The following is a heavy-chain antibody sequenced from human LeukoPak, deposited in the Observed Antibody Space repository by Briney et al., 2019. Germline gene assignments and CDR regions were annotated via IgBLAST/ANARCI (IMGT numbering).Heavy chain of an antibody. CDR1: GYTFTGYH. V-gene: IGHV1-2*02. CDR2: VNPNNGDT. J-gene: IGHJ4*02. CDR3: ARRETNTQWGFDY. D-gene: IGHD1-26*01. Sequence: ASVKVSCKASGYTFTGYHMHWVRQAPAQGLEWAGWVNPNNGDTNYAQKFQGRVTMSRDTSISTAYMELNSLRSDDTAVYYCARRETNTQWGFDYWGQGTLVTVSS.